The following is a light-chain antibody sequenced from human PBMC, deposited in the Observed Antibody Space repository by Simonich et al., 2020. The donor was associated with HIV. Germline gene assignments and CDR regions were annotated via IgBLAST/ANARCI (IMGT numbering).Light chain of an antibody. V-gene: IGKV3-15*01. J-gene: IGKJ2*01. CDR3: QQYNNWLYT. Sequence: EIVMTQSPATLSVSPGERATLSCRASQSVSSNLAWYQQKPGQAPRLLIYGASTRATGIPARFIGSGFGTEFTLTISGMQSEDFVVYYCQQYNNWLYTFGQGTKLEIK. CDR1: QSVSSN. CDR2: GAS.